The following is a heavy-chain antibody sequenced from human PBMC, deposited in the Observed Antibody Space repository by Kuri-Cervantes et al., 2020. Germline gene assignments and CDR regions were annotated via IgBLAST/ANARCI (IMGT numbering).Heavy chain of an antibody. D-gene: IGHD3-10*01. V-gene: IGHV3-23*01. Sequence: GGSLRLSCAASGFTFSSYAMSWVRQAPGKGLEWVSAISGSGGSTYYADSVKGRFTISRDNAKNSLYLQMNSLRDEDTAVYYCAREKRITMVRGVTIYYYYGMDVWGQGTTVTVSS. CDR3: AREKRITMVRGVTIYYYYGMDV. CDR2: ISGSGGST. CDR1: GFTFSSYA. J-gene: IGHJ6*02.